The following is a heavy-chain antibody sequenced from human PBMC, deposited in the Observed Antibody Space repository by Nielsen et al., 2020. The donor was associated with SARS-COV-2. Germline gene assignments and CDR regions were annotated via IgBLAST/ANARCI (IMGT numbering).Heavy chain of an antibody. CDR3: ARDLDYYDSSGYDR. V-gene: IGHV3-23*01. D-gene: IGHD3-22*01. CDR1: GFTFSSYA. Sequence: GESLKISCAASGFTFSSYAMNWVRQAPGKGLEWVSAISGSGGSTYYADSVKGRFTISRDNAKNSLYLQMNSLRAEDTAVYYCARDLDYYDSSGYDRWGQGTLVTVSS. J-gene: IGHJ5*02. CDR2: ISGSGGST.